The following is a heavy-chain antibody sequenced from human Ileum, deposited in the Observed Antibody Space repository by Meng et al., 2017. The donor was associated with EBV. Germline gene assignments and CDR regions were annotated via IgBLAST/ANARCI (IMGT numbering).Heavy chain of an antibody. CDR2: IDQSGYT. Sequence: QVRLQQWGTGLLQPSQTPSLTWAVYGGSFNDYYWTWLRQPPGKGLEWIGEIDQSGYTKFNPSLSSRATISRDTSNNQFSLRLNSVTAADTALYYCARYGRCNGNSFYCFDPWGQGTLVTVSS. D-gene: IGHD4-23*01. J-gene: IGHJ5*02. CDR1: GGSFNDYY. CDR3: ARYGRCNGNSFYCFDP. V-gene: IGHV4-34*01.